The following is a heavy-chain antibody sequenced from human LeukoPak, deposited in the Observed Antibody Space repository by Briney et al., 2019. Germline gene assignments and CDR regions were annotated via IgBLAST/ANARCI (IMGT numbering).Heavy chain of an antibody. V-gene: IGHV3-53*01. Sequence: GGSLRLSCAASGITVSTNYMSWVRQAPGKGLEWVSIAFSDGRTFYADSVKGRFTITRDSSKNTVFLQMNSLRAEDTAVYYCARGDFDYWGQGTLVTVSS. CDR2: AFSDGRT. CDR1: GITVSTNY. J-gene: IGHJ4*02. CDR3: ARGDFDY.